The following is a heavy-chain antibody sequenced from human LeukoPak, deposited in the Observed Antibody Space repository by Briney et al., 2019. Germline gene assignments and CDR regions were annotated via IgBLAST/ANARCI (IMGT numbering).Heavy chain of an antibody. CDR3: ARHWSPRGRSYFDY. CDR1: GGSINSYY. Sequence: SETLSLTCTVSGGSINSYYWSWIRQPAGKGLEWIGRIYTSGSTYYNPSLKSRVTISVDTSKNQFSLKLTSVTAADTAVYYCARHWSPRGRSYFDYWGQGTLVTVSS. CDR2: IYTSGST. J-gene: IGHJ4*02. V-gene: IGHV4-4*07.